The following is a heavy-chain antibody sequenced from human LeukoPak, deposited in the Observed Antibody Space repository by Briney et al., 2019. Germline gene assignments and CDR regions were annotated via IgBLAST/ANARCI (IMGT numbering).Heavy chain of an antibody. CDR1: GGSISSYY. Sequence: PSETLSLTCTVSGGSISSYYWSWIRQPPGKGLEWIGYIYYSGSTNYNPSLKSRVTISVDTSKNQFSLKLSSVTAADTAVYYCARGGRDGYNLALDYWGQGTLVTVSS. D-gene: IGHD5-24*01. CDR2: IYYSGST. V-gene: IGHV4-59*01. J-gene: IGHJ4*02. CDR3: ARGGRDGYNLALDY.